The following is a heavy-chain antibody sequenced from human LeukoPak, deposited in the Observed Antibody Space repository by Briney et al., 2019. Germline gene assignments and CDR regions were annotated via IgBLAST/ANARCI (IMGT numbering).Heavy chain of an antibody. D-gene: IGHD6-13*01. J-gene: IGHJ4*02. V-gene: IGHV3-23*01. Sequence: GGSLRLSCAASGFAFSSYAMSWVRQAPGKGLEWVSAISGSGGSTYYADSVKGRFTISRDNSKNTLYLQMNSLRAEDTAVYYCAKASAAGNYFDYWGQGTLVTVSS. CDR1: GFAFSSYA. CDR3: AKASAAGNYFDY. CDR2: ISGSGGST.